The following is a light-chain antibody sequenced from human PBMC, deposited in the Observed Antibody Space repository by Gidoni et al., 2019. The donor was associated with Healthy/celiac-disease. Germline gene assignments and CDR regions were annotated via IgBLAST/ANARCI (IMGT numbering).Light chain of an antibody. J-gene: IGKJ2*01. CDR2: KAS. CDR1: QSISSW. V-gene: IGKV1-5*03. CDR3: QQYNSYSTYT. Sequence: DIQMTQSPSTLSASVGDRVTITCRASQSISSWLAWYQQKPGKATKLLIYKASSLESGVPSRFSGSGSGTEFTRTISSLQPDDFATYYCQQYNSYSTYTFGQGTKLEIK.